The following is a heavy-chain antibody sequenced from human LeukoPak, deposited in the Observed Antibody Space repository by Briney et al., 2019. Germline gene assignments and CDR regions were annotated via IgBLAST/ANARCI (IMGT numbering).Heavy chain of an antibody. V-gene: IGHV1-18*01. CDR3: ATEWLSSGWLVREN. CDR2: ISAYNGNT. D-gene: IGHD6-19*01. CDR1: GYTFTSYG. Sequence: ASVKVSCKASGYTFTSYGISWVRQAPGQGLEWMGWISAYNGNTNYAQKLQGRVTMTTDTSTSTAYMELRSLRSDDTAVYYCATEWLSSGWLVRENWGQGTLVTVSS. J-gene: IGHJ4*02.